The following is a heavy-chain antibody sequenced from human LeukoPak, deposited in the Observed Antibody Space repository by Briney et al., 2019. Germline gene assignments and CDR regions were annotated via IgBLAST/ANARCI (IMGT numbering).Heavy chain of an antibody. CDR3: ARGPNYYDSSGYNRVYFDY. CDR2: IYYSGST. CDR1: GGSISSYY. V-gene: IGHV4-59*12. Sequence: PSETLSLTCTVSGGSISSYYWSWIRQPPGKGLEWIGYIYYSGSTNYNPSLKSRVTISVDTSKNQFSLKLSSVTAADTAVYHCARGPNYYDSSGYNRVYFDYWGQGTLVTVSS. J-gene: IGHJ4*02. D-gene: IGHD3-22*01.